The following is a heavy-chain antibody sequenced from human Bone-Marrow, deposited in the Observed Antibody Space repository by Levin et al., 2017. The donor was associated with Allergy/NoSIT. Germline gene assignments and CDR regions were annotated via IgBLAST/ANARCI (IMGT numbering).Heavy chain of an antibody. V-gene: IGHV4-59*08. Sequence: PSETLSLTCSVSGGSVRSYFWSWIRQPPMKGLEYIGYVHYSGSIHHNPSLKRRVTMSVDTSNNQLSLKLSSVTAADTAVYFCARQRDGDYQIRYFHLLGRCTLVTV. CDR3: ARQRDGDYQIRYFHL. J-gene: IGHJ2*01. CDR2: VHYSGSI. CDR1: GGSVRSYF. D-gene: IGHD4-17*01.